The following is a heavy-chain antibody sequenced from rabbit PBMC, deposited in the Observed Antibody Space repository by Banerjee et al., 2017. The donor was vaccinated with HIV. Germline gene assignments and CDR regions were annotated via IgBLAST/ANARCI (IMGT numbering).Heavy chain of an antibody. J-gene: IGHJ6*01. Sequence: LEESGGGLVKPGGTLTLTCTVSGFSFSSNWICWVRQAPGKGLEWIACIDTSDGDTDYASWPKGRFTISKASSTTVTLQMTSLTAADTATYFCARDTSSSLSSYGMDRWGPGTLVTVS. CDR2: IDTSDGDT. CDR1: GFSFSSNW. CDR3: ARDTSSSLSSYGMDR. D-gene: IGHD1-1*01. V-gene: IGHV1S45*01.